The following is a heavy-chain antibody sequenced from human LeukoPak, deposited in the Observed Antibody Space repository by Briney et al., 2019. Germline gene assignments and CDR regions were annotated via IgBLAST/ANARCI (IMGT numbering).Heavy chain of an antibody. V-gene: IGHV1-2*06. CDR3: ARRVPATGESDYFDY. D-gene: IGHD2-2*01. CDR1: GYTFTGYY. CDR2: INPNSGGT. Sequence: ASVKVSCKASGYTFTGYYMHWVRQAPGQGLEWMGRINPNSGGTNYAQKFQGRATMTRDTSISTAYMELSRLRSDDTAVYYCARRVPATGESDYFDYWGQGTLVTVSS. J-gene: IGHJ4*02.